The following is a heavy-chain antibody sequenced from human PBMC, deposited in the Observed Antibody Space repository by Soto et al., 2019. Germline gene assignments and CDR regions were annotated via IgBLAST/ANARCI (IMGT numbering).Heavy chain of an antibody. CDR3: ARDRYSRYSRSWYYFDY. J-gene: IGHJ4*02. V-gene: IGHV4-59*01. CDR1: GGSISSYY. CDR2: IYYSGST. D-gene: IGHD6-13*01. Sequence: SETLSLTCTVSGGSISSYYWSWIRQPPGKGLEWIGYIYYSGSTNYNPSLKSRVTISVDTSKNQFSLKLSSVTAADTAVYYCARDRYSRYSRSWYYFDYWRQRSLVTVTS.